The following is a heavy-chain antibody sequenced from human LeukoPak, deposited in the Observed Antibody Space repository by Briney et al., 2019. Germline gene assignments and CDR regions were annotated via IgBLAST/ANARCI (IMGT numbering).Heavy chain of an antibody. CDR1: GFTFSSYS. D-gene: IGHD1-1*01. CDR3: ARGGLIQRHAFDI. V-gene: IGHV3-21*04. CDR2: ISSSSSYI. J-gene: IGHJ3*02. Sequence: GGSLRLSCAASGFTFSSYSMNWVRQAPGKGLEWVSSISSSSSYIYYADSVKGRFTISRDNAKNSLYLQMNSLRGEDTALYYCARGGLIQRHAFDIWGQGTMVTVSS.